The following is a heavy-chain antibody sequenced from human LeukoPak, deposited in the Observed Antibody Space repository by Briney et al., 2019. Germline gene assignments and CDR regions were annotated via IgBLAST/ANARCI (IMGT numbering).Heavy chain of an antibody. V-gene: IGHV3-21*01. J-gene: IGHJ4*02. CDR2: ISSSSSYI. Sequence: GGSLRLSCAASGFTFSSHSMNWVRQAPGKGLEWVSSISSSSSYIYYADSVKGRFTISRDNAKNSLYLQMNSLRAEDTAVYYCARENNQLPDYWGQGTLVTVSS. CDR1: GFTFSSHS. CDR3: ARENNQLPDY. D-gene: IGHD2-2*01.